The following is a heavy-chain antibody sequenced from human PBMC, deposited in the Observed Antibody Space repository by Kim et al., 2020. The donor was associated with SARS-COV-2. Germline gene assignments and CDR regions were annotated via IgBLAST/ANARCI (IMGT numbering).Heavy chain of an antibody. Sequence: GGSLRLSCAASGFTFSSYGMHWVRQAPGKGLEWVAVISYDGSNKYYADSVKGRFTISRDNSKNTLYLQMNSLRAEDTAVYYAAIFGLEDYGMDVWGQGTTVTVSS. CDR1: GFTFSSYG. CDR3: AIFGLEDYGMDV. V-gene: IGHV3-30*03. J-gene: IGHJ6*02. D-gene: IGHD3-3*01. CDR2: ISYDGSNK.